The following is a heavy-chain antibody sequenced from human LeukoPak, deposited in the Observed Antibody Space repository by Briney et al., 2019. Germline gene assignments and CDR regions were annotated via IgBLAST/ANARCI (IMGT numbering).Heavy chain of an antibody. D-gene: IGHD3-10*01. CDR3: ATITMVRGVIITFAFDI. CDR1: GYTFTSYG. Sequence: GASVKVSCKASGYTFTSYGISWVRQAPGQGLEWMGWISAYNGNTNYAQKLQGRVTMTTDTSTSTAYMELSSLRSEDTAVYYCATITMVRGVIITFAFDIWGQGTMVTVSS. J-gene: IGHJ3*02. CDR2: ISAYNGNT. V-gene: IGHV1-18*01.